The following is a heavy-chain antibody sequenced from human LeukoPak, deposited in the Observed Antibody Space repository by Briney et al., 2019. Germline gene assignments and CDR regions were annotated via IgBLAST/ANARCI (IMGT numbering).Heavy chain of an antibody. CDR3: ARDPFRINYYDSRGGMDV. V-gene: IGHV3-30*02. D-gene: IGHD3-16*01. Sequence: GGSLRLSCAASGFTFSTYGMHWVRQAPGKGLEWVAFIRYDGTDEYYTDSVKGRFTISRDNGENSLYLQMNSLRADDTAVYYCARDPFRINYYDSRGGMDVWGQGTTVTVSS. CDR2: IRYDGTDE. CDR1: GFTFSTYG. J-gene: IGHJ6*02.